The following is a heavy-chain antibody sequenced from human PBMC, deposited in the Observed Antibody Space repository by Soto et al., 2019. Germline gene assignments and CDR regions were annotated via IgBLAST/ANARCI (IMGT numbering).Heavy chain of an antibody. CDR2: IYYSGST. CDR3: ARHDPDIVVVPAAIDY. J-gene: IGHJ4*02. D-gene: IGHD2-2*01. Sequence: QLQLQESGPGLVKPSETLSLTCTVSGGSISSSSYYWGWIRQPPGKGLEWIGSIYYSGSTYYNPSLXSXVXIXXDTSKNQFSLKLSSVTAADTAVYYCARHDPDIVVVPAAIDYWGQGTLVTVSS. CDR1: GGSISSSSYY. V-gene: IGHV4-39*01.